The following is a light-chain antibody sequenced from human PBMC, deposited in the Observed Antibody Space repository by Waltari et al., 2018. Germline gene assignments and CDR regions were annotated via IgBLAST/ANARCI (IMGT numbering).Light chain of an antibody. Sequence: QSALTQPASVSGSPGQSITISCTGTSSDVGGYNYVAWYQQHPGKVPKLVIFDVSNRPSGVSTRFSGSKAGNTASLTISGLRAEDESDYYCCSIASRRTGGLGGGTKLTVL. J-gene: IGLJ3*02. CDR1: SSDVGGYNY. V-gene: IGLV2-14*01. CDR3: CSIASRRTGG. CDR2: DVS.